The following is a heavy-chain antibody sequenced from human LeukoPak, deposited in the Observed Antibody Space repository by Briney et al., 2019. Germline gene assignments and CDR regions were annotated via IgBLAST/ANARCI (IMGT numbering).Heavy chain of an antibody. CDR2: ISPTGSTT. D-gene: IGHD6-6*01. V-gene: IGHV3-74*01. CDR3: ARGPNSNWSGLDF. CDR1: EFSFSGHW. J-gene: IGHJ4*02. Sequence: GGSLRLSCTASEFSFSGHWMHWARQLPGKGLAWVSRISPTGSTTSYADSVKGRFTVSRDNAKNTLYLQVNNLRAEDTAVYYCARGPNSNWSGLDFWGQGTLLTVSS.